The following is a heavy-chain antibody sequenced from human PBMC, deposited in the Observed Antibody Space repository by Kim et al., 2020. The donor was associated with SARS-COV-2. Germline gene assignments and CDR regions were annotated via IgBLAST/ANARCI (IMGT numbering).Heavy chain of an antibody. CDR3: ARGWSATGIDP. Sequence: KYSQRFQGRVTITRDTSASTGYMEMSSLTSEDTAIYYCARGWSATGIDPWGQGTLVTVSS. D-gene: IGHD2-15*01. V-gene: IGHV1-3*01. J-gene: IGHJ5*02.